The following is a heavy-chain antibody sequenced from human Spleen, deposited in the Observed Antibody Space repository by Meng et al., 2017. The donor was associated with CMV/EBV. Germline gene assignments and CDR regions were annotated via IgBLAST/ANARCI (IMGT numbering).Heavy chain of an antibody. Sequence: ASVKVSCKASGYSFTGYYIHWVRQAPGQGLEWMGWINPNTGGTNYAHKFQGRVTMTRDTSISTAYMELSRLRSDDTAVYYCARVRVATTPSYFYYGMDVWGQGTTVTVSS. CDR2: INPNTGGT. CDR1: GYSFTGYY. J-gene: IGHJ6*02. V-gene: IGHV1-2*02. CDR3: ARVRVATTPSYFYYGMDV. D-gene: IGHD2-15*01.